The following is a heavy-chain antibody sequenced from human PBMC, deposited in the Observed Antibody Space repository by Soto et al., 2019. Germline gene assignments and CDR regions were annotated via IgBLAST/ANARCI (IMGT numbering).Heavy chain of an antibody. CDR1: GDSISSSSFY. CDR2: IYYSGNT. D-gene: IGHD3-10*01. J-gene: IGHJ5*02. CDR3: AIDYMVRGVMRWFDP. Sequence: SETLSLTCTVSGDSISSSSFYWGWIRQPPGKGLEWIGSIYYSGNTYYNPSLKSRVTISVDTSKNQFSLKLSSVTAADTAVYYCAIDYMVRGVMRWFDPWGQGTLVTVSS. V-gene: IGHV4-39*07.